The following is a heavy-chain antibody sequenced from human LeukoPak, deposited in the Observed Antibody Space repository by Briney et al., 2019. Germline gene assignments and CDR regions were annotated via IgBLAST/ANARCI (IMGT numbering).Heavy chain of an antibody. V-gene: IGHV3-21*04. CDR2: ISSSSSYI. Sequence: GGSLRLSCAASGFTFSSYSMNWVRQAPGKGLEWVSSISSSSSYIYYADSVKGRFTISRDNAKNSLYLQMNSLRAEDTAVYYCAKRRSYGSYYFDYWGQGTLVTVSS. J-gene: IGHJ4*02. CDR1: GFTFSSYS. D-gene: IGHD5-18*01. CDR3: AKRRSYGSYYFDY.